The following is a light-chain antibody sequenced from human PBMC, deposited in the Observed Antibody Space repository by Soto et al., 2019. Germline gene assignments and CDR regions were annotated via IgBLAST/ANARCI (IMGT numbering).Light chain of an antibody. J-gene: IGKJ4*01. CDR1: QSVNSN. CDR3: QQYNKWPLT. V-gene: IGKV3-15*01. CDR2: GAS. Sequence: EIVMAQSPATLSVSPGERATLSCRASQSVNSNLAWYQQKPGQAPGLLIYGASTRATGIPARFSGSGSGTEFTLTISSLQSEDFAVYYCQQYNKWPLTFGGGTKVEIK.